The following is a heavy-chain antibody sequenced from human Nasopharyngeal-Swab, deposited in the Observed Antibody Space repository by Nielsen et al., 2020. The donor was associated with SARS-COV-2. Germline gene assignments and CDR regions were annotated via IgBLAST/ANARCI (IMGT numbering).Heavy chain of an antibody. Sequence: GGSLRLSCAASGFTVSGYYIAWIRHPPATGRERASYISTYGTTTDTADSVKVRFITSRDNANNLLYLQMRSLRGEDTAVYFCAREKGYEVLLDYYYHGLAVWGHGTAVTVSS. J-gene: IGHJ6*02. CDR2: ISTYGTTT. CDR1: GFTVSGYY. CDR3: AREKGYEVLLDYYYHGLAV. D-gene: IGHD3-10*01. V-gene: IGHV3-11*01.